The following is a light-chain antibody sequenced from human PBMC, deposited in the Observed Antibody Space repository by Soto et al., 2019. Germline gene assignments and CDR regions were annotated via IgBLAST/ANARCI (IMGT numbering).Light chain of an antibody. CDR2: DDS. CDR3: QVWDGTSDHYV. J-gene: IGLJ1*01. V-gene: IGLV3-21*02. Sequence: SYELTQPPSVSVAPGQTARITCGGTNVGNKSVHWYQQKPGQAPVLVVYDDSDRPSGIPERFSGSSSGSTATLTISRVEAGDEADYYCQVWDGTSDHYVFGTGTKLTVL. CDR1: NVGNKS.